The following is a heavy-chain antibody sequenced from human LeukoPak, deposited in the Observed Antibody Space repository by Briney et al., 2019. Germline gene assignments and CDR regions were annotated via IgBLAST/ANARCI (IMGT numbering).Heavy chain of an antibody. D-gene: IGHD6-19*01. CDR3: ARGKYGSGWTRGPDFDY. V-gene: IGHV4-59*01. Sequence: PSETLSLTCTVSGGSISSYYWSWIRQPPGKGLEWIGYIYYSGSTNYNPSLKSRVTISVDTSKNQFSLKLSSVTAAGTAVYYCARGKYGSGWTRGPDFDYWGQGTLVTVSS. CDR1: GGSISSYY. J-gene: IGHJ4*02. CDR2: IYYSGST.